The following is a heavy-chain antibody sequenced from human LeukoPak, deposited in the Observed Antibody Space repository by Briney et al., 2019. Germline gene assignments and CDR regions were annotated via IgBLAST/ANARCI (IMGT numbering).Heavy chain of an antibody. V-gene: IGHV3-7*01. CDR2: IKQDGSEK. CDR3: ARSDVYYGSGRTYYFDS. CDR1: AFTFSSYC. J-gene: IGHJ4*02. D-gene: IGHD3-10*01. Sequence: PGGSLRLSCAASAFTFSSYCMSWVRQAPGKGLEWVANIKQDGSEKYYVDSVKGRFTISRDNAKNSLYLQMNSLRAEDTAVYYCARSDVYYGSGRTYYFDSWGQGTLVTVSS.